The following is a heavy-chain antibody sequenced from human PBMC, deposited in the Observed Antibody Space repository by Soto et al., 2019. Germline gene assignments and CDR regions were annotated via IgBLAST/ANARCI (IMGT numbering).Heavy chain of an antibody. CDR3: AVGFGPMNYYGMDV. CDR1: GGTFSSYT. V-gene: IGHV1-69*02. J-gene: IGHJ6*02. D-gene: IGHD3-22*01. Sequence: GTSVKVCCKASGGTFSSYTISWVRQAPGQGLEWMGRIIPILGIANYAQKFQGRVTITADKSTSTAYMELSSLRSEDTAVYYCAVGFGPMNYYGMDVWGQGTTVTVSS. CDR2: IIPILGIA.